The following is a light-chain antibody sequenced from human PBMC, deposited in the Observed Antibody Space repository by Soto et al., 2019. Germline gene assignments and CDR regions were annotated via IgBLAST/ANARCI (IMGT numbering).Light chain of an antibody. CDR2: SND. CDR3: AAWDDSLSGPL. J-gene: IGLJ2*01. CDR1: ISNIGTNY. Sequence: QSVLTQSPSASGTPGQRVIISCSGTISNIGTNYVYWYQQLPGTAPKVLIYSNDKRPSGVPNRLSGSKSGTSASLAISGLRSEDEADYYCAAWDDSLSGPLFGGGTKPTVL. V-gene: IGLV1-47*01.